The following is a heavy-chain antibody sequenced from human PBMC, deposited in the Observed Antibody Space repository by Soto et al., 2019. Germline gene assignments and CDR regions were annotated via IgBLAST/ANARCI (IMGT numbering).Heavy chain of an antibody. CDR2: IYYNRRN. Sequence: SETLSLTCTVSGGSNSSYYWSWIRRPPGKGLEWIWDIYYNRRNNYKTSTKSRINKKIKKSKNQFSLKLSSVTAAVTAVYYCARRSSSSFVLTFDYWGQGTLVTVSS. CDR3: ARRSSSSFVLTFDY. V-gene: IGHV4-59*08. D-gene: IGHD6-13*01. J-gene: IGHJ4*02. CDR1: GGSNSSYY.